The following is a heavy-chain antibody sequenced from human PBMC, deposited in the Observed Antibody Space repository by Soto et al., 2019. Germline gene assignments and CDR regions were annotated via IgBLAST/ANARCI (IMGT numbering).Heavy chain of an antibody. Sequence: SETLSLTCTVSGGSIRNDFWNWIRRPAGKGLEWIGRIYSSGSADYNPSLQSRVTMSVDTSKSQFSLRLTSVTAADTAIYYCARGAHWSDPWGQGTLVTVSS. CDR3: ARGAHWSDP. V-gene: IGHV4-4*07. J-gene: IGHJ5*02. CDR1: GGSIRNDF. CDR2: IYSSGSA.